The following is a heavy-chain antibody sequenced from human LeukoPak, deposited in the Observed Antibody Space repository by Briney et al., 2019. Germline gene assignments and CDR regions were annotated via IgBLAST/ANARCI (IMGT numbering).Heavy chain of an antibody. V-gene: IGHV3-23*01. D-gene: IGHD3-22*01. Sequence: GGSLRLSCAVSGFTLSNYGMSWVRQAPGKGLEWAAGIGGGGGGTNYADSVKGRFTISRDNPKNTLYLQMNSLRAEDTAVYFCAKRGVVIRVILVGFHKEAYYFDSWGQGALSPSPQ. J-gene: IGHJ4*02. CDR3: AKRGVVIRVILVGFHKEAYYFDS. CDR2: IGGGGGGT. CDR1: GFTLSNYG.